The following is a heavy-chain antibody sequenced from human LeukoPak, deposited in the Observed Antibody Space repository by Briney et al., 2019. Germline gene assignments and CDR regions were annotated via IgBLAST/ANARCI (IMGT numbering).Heavy chain of an antibody. CDR1: GGSISSGGYS. V-gene: IGHV4-30-2*01. D-gene: IGHD3-9*01. CDR3: AREYYDILTGSTWFDP. CDR2: IYHGGST. J-gene: IGHJ5*02. Sequence: SQTLSLTCAVSGGSISSGGYSWSWIRQPPGKGLEWIGYIYHGGSTHYNPSLKSRVTISVDRPKNQFSLKLRSVTAADTAVYYCAREYYDILTGSTWFDPWGHGTLVTVSS.